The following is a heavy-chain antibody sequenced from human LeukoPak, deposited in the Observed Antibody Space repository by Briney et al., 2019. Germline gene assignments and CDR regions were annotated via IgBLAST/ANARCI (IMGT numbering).Heavy chain of an antibody. CDR2: IYYSGIT. J-gene: IGHJ5*02. Sequence: SETLSLTCTVSGASISNRSYYWGWIRQPPGKGLEWIANIYYSGITYYNPSVKSRVTISIDTSKNQFSLKLSSVTAADTAVYYCASRVIEYYNWFDPWGQGTLVTVSS. CDR1: GASISNRSYY. D-gene: IGHD2/OR15-2a*01. CDR3: ASRVIEYYNWFDP. V-gene: IGHV4-39*07.